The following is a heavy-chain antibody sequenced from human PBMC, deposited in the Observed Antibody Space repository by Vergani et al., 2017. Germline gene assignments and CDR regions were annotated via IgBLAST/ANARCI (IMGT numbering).Heavy chain of an antibody. Sequence: EVQLVESGGGLVQPGGSLRLSCAASGFTVSSNYMSWVRQAPGKGLEWVSVIYSGGSTYSADSVKGRFTISRDNSKNTLYLQMNSLRAEDTAVYYCARESIAAGDAFDIWGQGTMVTVSS. D-gene: IGHD6-13*01. V-gene: IGHV3-66*02. CDR2: IYSGGST. CDR3: ARESIAAGDAFDI. CDR1: GFTVSSNY. J-gene: IGHJ3*02.